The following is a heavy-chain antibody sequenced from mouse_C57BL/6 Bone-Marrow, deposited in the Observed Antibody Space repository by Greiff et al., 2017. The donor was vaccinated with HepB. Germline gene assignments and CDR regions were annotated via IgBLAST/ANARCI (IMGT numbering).Heavy chain of an antibody. Sequence: QVQLQQSGAELVKPGASVKMSCKASGYTFTSYWITWVKQRPGQGLEWIGVIYPCSGSTNYNEKFKSKATLTVDKSSSTAYMQLSSLTSEDSAVYYCANYYGSSYFFAYWGQGTLVTVSA. D-gene: IGHD1-1*01. V-gene: IGHV1-55*01. J-gene: IGHJ3*01. CDR3: ANYYGSSYFFAY. CDR2: IYPCSGST. CDR1: GYTFTSYW.